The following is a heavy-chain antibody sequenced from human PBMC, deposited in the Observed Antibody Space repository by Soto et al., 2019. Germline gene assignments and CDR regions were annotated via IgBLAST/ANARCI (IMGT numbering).Heavy chain of an antibody. Sequence: WGSLRLSCAASGFTFSSYAMSWVRQAPGKGLEWVSAISGSVGSTYYADSVKGRFTISRDNSKNTLYLQMNSLRAEDTAVYYCARLHYDSSGYSECWGKRTLVSTSS. CDR3: ARLHYDSSGYSEC. V-gene: IGHV3-23*01. D-gene: IGHD3-22*01. CDR1: GFTFSSYA. J-gene: IGHJ4*02. CDR2: ISGSVGST.